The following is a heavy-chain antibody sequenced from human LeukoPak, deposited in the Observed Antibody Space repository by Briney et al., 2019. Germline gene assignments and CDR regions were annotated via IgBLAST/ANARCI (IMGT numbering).Heavy chain of an antibody. V-gene: IGHV4-34*01. Sequence: PGGSLRLSCAASGFTFSSYAMSWVRQAPGKGLEWVGEINHSGSTNYNPSLKSRVTISVDTSKNQFSLKLSSVTAADTAVCYCARGRRGVKYYFDYWGQGTLVTVSS. CDR3: ARGRRGVKYYFDY. D-gene: IGHD3-10*01. CDR2: INHSGST. CDR1: GFTFSSYA. J-gene: IGHJ4*02.